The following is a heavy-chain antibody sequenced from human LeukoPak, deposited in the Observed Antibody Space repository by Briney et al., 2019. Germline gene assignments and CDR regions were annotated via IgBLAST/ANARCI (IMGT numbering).Heavy chain of an antibody. J-gene: IGHJ4*02. V-gene: IGHV3-9*01. D-gene: IGHD6-19*01. CDR3: AKGPSIAVAGT. CDR2: ISWNSGSI. CDR1: GFTFDDYA. Sequence: GGSLRLSCAASGFTFDDYAMHWVRQAPGKGLEWVSGISWNSGSIGYADSVKGRFTISRDNAKNSLYLQMNSLRAEDTALYYCAKGPSIAVAGTWGQGTLVTVSS.